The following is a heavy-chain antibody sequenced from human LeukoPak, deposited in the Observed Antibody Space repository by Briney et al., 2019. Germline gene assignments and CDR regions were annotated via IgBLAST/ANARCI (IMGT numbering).Heavy chain of an antibody. CDR1: GFSFSSFP. CDR3: ARDINGYNDY. D-gene: IGHD5-24*01. V-gene: IGHV3-23*01. J-gene: IGHJ4*02. Sequence: PGGSLRLSCAASGFSFSSFPMIWVRQAPGKGLEWVSAIGGSGDNTYYADSVKGRFTISRDNSKNTLYLQMNSVRAEDTAVYYCARDINGYNDYWGQGTLVTVSS. CDR2: IGGSGDNT.